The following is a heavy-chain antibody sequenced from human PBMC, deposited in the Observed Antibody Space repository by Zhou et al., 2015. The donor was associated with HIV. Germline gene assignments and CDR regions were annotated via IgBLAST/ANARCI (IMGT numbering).Heavy chain of an antibody. Sequence: QVQLVQSGAEVKKPGSSVKVSCKASGGTFSSYTISWVRQAPGQGLEWMGRIIPILGIANYAQKFQGRVTITADKSTSTAYMELSSLRSEDTAVYYCASLGPAAINHYYYGMDVWGQGTTVTVSS. CDR2: IIPILGIA. J-gene: IGHJ6*02. V-gene: IGHV1-69*02. CDR3: ASLGPAAINHYYYGMDV. CDR1: GGTFSSYT. D-gene: IGHD2-2*01.